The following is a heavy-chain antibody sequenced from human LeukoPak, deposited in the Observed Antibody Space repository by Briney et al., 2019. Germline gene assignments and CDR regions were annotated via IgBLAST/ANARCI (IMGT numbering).Heavy chain of an antibody. D-gene: IGHD2-15*01. V-gene: IGHV4-59*01. CDR2: IYHSGST. CDR3: ARAPVAATYWFDP. Sequence: SETLSLTCTVSGGSISSYYWSWIRQPPGKGLEWIGYIYHSGSTNYNPSLKSRVTISVDTSKNQFSLKLSSVTAADTAVYYCARAPVAATYWFDPWGQGTLVTVSS. J-gene: IGHJ5*02. CDR1: GGSISSYY.